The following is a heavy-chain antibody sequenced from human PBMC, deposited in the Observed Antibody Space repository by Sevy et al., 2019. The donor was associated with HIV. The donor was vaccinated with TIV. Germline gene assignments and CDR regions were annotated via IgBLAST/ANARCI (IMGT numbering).Heavy chain of an antibody. V-gene: IGHV4-34*01. CDR3: ARGRGATIDY. CDR2: INHSGST. CDR1: GGSFSGYY. D-gene: IGHD1-26*01. J-gene: IGHJ4*02. Sequence: SETLSLTCAVYGGSFSGYYWSWIRQPPGKGLEWIGEINHSGSTNYNPSLKSRVTISVDTSKNQFSLKLSSVTAADTAVYYCARGRGATIDYWGQGTLVTVSS.